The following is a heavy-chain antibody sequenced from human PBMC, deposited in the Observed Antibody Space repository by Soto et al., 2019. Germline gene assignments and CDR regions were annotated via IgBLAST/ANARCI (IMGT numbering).Heavy chain of an antibody. V-gene: IGHV4-31*03. J-gene: IGHJ4*01. CDR3: ARADYDSGVHLRY. Sequence: QVQLQESGPGLVNPSQTLSLTCTVSGGSISSGGYYWSWIRQHPGKGLEWIGYIYYSGSTFYDPSLESRVTMSVDTSKNHVSLKLSSVTAADTAVYYCARADYDSGVHLRYWGHGTLVTVSS. CDR1: GGSISSGGYY. D-gene: IGHD3-22*01. CDR2: IYYSGST.